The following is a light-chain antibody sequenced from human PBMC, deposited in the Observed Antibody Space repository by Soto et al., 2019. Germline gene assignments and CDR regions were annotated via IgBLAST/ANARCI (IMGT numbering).Light chain of an antibody. CDR3: SLYTGGSTYG. CDR1: SSDIGGYKY. J-gene: IGLJ1*01. Sequence: QSALTQPASVSGSPGQSITISCTGTSSDIGGYKYVSWYQQHPGKAPKLMIYDVSNRPSGVSNRFSGSKSGNTATLTISGLQGEDEAEYYCSLYTGGSTYGFGTGTKVTVL. V-gene: IGLV2-14*01. CDR2: DVS.